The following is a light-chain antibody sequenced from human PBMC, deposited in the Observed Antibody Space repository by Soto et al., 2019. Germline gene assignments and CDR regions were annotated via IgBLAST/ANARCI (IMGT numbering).Light chain of an antibody. CDR2: DVS. Sequence: QSALTQPASVSGSPGQSITISCTGTSSDVGGYNYVSWYQQHPGKAPKLMISDVSKRPSGVSNRFSGSKSGNTAFLTISGLQAEDEADYYCSSYTSSTTIVFGGGTKLTVL. V-gene: IGLV2-14*01. CDR1: SSDVGGYNY. J-gene: IGLJ2*01. CDR3: SSYTSSTTIV.